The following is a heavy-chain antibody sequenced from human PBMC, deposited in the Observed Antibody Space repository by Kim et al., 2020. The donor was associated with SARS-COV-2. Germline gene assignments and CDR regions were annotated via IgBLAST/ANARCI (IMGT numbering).Heavy chain of an antibody. Sequence: ASVKVSCKASGYTFTSYAMHWVRQAPGQRLEWMGWINAGNGNTKYSQKFQGRVTITRDTSASTAYMELSSLRSEDTAVYYCARPYYYGSGSYYNEHAFDIWGQGTMVTVSS. CDR3: ARPYYYGSGSYYNEHAFDI. CDR2: INAGNGNT. V-gene: IGHV1-3*01. J-gene: IGHJ3*02. D-gene: IGHD3-10*01. CDR1: GYTFTSYA.